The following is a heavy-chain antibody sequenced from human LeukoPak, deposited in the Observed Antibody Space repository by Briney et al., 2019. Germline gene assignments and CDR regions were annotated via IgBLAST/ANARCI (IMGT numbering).Heavy chain of an antibody. CDR3: TRGPTQQWLYYGMDV. CDR2: IRSKGYGGTR. D-gene: IGHD5-18*01. CDR1: GFTFGDHA. J-gene: IGHJ6*02. V-gene: IGHV3-49*04. Sequence: GSLSLSCTGFGFTFGDHAMSWVRQAPGKGLEWVGFIRSKGYGGTREYAASVKGRFTISRDDSTSIAYLQMNSLKTEDTAVYYCTRGPTQQWLYYGMDVWGQGTTVSVSS.